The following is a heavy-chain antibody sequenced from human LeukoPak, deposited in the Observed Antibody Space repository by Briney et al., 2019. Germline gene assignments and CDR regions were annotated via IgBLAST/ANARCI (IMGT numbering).Heavy chain of an antibody. D-gene: IGHD4-17*01. CDR1: GFTFSSFS. V-gene: IGHV3-48*04. CDR3: ARVIGSYGDSAY. J-gene: IGHJ4*02. CDR2: ITSSSSST. Sequence: LAGGSLRLSCAASGFTFSSFSMNWVRQAPGKGLEWISYITSSSSSTYYADSVKGRFTISRDNAKNSLYLQMNSLRAEDTAVYYCARVIGSYGDSAYWGRGTLVTVSS.